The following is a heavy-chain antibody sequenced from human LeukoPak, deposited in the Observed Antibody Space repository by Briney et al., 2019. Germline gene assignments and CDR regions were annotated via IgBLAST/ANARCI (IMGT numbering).Heavy chain of an antibody. V-gene: IGHV4-34*01. D-gene: IGHD3-10*01. CDR1: GFTFSSYS. J-gene: IGHJ6*03. Sequence: GSLRLSCAASGFTFSSYSMNWVRQAPGKGLEWIGEINHSGSTNYNPSLKSRVTISVDTSKNQFSLKLSSVTAADTAVYYCARGPYYYGSGSYSTYYYYYYMDVWGKGTTVTVSS. CDR2: INHSGST. CDR3: ARGPYYYGSGSYSTYYYYYYMDV.